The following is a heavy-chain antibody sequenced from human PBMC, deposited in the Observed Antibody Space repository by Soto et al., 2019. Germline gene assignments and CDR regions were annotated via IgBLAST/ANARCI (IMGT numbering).Heavy chain of an antibody. CDR2: TYYRSKWYN. Sequence: QTLSLTCAISGDSVSSNSAAWNWIRQSPSRGLEWLGRTYYRSKWYNDYAVSVKSRITINPDTSKNQFSLQLNSVTPEDTAVYYCARAERGKRDFWTRHLDYVMDVWGQGTTVTVSS. CDR1: GDSVSSNSAA. V-gene: IGHV6-1*01. CDR3: ARAERGKRDFWTRHLDYVMDV. D-gene: IGHD3-3*01. J-gene: IGHJ6*02.